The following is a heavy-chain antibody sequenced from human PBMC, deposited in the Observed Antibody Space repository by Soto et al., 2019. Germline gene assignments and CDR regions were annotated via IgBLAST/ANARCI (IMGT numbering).Heavy chain of an antibody. CDR2: IYHSGST. V-gene: IGHV4-4*02. CDR3: ARDTPRPGVPGGMDV. Sequence: QVQLQELGPGLVKPSGTLSLICAVSGGSISSSNWWNWVRQPPGKGLEWIGEIYHSGSTNYNPSLKSRVTISVDKSKNQFSLKLSSVTAADTAVYYCARDTPRPGVPGGMDVWGQGTTVTVSS. CDR1: GGSISSSNW. J-gene: IGHJ6*02. D-gene: IGHD3-10*01.